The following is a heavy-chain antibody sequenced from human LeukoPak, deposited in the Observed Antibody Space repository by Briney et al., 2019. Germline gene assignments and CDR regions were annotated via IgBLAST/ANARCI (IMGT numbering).Heavy chain of an antibody. CDR1: GGSISSYY. D-gene: IGHD3-10*01. V-gene: IGHV4-59*01. CDR2: IYYSGST. CDR3: ARTMVRGVTFDY. Sequence: SETLSLTCTVSGGSISSYYWSWIRQPPGKGLEWIGYIYYSGSTNYNPPLKSRVTISVDTSKNQFSLKLSSVTAADTAVYYCARTMVRGVTFDYWGQGTLVTVSS. J-gene: IGHJ4*02.